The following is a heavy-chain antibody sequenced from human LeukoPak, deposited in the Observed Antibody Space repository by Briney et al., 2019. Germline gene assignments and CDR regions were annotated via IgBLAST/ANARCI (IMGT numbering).Heavy chain of an antibody. CDR2: VKSDGTAT. D-gene: IGHD1-14*01. CDR1: GFTFSSHL. Sequence: PGGSLRLSCAASGFTFSSHLMHWVRQAQGTGLVWVSSVKSDGTATNCADSVKGRFTISRDNAKNTLYLQMNSLRVEDTAVYYCVRKFATGDWGQGTLVTVSS. CDR3: VRKFATGD. J-gene: IGHJ4*02. V-gene: IGHV3-74*01.